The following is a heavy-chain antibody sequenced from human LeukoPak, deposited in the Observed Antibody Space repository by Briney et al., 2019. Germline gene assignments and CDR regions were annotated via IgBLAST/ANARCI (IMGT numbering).Heavy chain of an antibody. D-gene: IGHD2-15*01. Sequence: SQTLSLTCAISGDSVSSNSAAWNWIRQSPSRRLEWLGRTYYRSKWSNDYAVSVKSRITINPDTSQNQFSPQLNSLTPEDTAVYYCARAPIGGWYFDLWGRGTLVTVSS. CDR3: ARAPIGGWYFDL. CDR2: TYYRSKWSN. V-gene: IGHV6-1*01. CDR1: GDSVSSNSAA. J-gene: IGHJ2*01.